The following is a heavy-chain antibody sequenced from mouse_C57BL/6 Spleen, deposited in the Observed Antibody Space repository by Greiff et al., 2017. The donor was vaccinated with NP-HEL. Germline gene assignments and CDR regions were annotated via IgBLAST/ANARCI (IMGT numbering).Heavy chain of an antibody. J-gene: IGHJ2*01. V-gene: IGHV7-3*01. CDR1: GFTFTDYY. Sequence: DVMLVESGGGLVQPGGSLSLSCAASGFTFTDYYMSWVRQPPGKALEWLGFIRNKANGYTTEYSASVKGRFTISRDNSQSILYLQMNALRAEDSATYYCARYDYDDDPLDYWGQGTTLTVSS. D-gene: IGHD2-4*01. CDR3: ARYDYDDDPLDY. CDR2: IRNKANGYTT.